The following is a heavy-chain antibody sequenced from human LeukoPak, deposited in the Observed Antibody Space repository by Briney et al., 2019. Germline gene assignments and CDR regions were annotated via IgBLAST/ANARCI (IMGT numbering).Heavy chain of an antibody. V-gene: IGHV4-61*02. J-gene: IGHJ6*03. CDR2: IYTSGST. CDR3: ARESLEDTYYYYIDV. D-gene: IGHD2-15*01. CDR1: GGSISSGDYY. Sequence: SQTLSLTCTVSGGSISSGDYYWNWIRQPAGKGLEWIGRIYTSGSTNYNPSLKSRVTMSVDTSKNQFSLKLNSVTAADTAVYFCARESLEDTYYYYIDVWGKGTTVTVSS.